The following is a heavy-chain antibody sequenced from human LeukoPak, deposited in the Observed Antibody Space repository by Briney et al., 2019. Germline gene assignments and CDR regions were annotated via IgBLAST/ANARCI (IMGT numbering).Heavy chain of an antibody. Sequence: SETLSLTCTVSGGSISSYYWNWIRQPAGKGLEWIGRIYTSGSTSYNPSLKSRVTMSVDTSKNQFSLKLTSVTAADTAVYCCARDYSAGRGYYDYWGQGTLVTVSS. CDR1: GGSISSYY. D-gene: IGHD3-22*01. CDR2: IYTSGST. CDR3: ARDYSAGRGYYDY. J-gene: IGHJ4*02. V-gene: IGHV4-4*07.